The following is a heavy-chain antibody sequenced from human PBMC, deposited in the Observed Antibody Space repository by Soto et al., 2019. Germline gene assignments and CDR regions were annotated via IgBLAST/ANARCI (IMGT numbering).Heavy chain of an antibody. V-gene: IGHV4-31*03. Sequence: QVQLQESGPGLVKPSQTLSLTCTVSGGSINSDGYYWSWIRQHPGKGLEWIGYIHYSGNTYYNPSLKSRITISIDTSKIQFSLQLSSVTVADTAVYFCARDSLDSSGNFMRHPDAFDFWGQGTGVAVSS. CDR3: ARDSLDSSGNFMRHPDAFDF. CDR2: IHYSGNT. CDR1: GGSINSDGYY. J-gene: IGHJ3*01. D-gene: IGHD3-22*01.